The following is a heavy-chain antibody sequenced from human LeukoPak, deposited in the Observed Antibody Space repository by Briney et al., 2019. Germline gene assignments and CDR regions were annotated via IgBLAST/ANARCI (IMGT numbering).Heavy chain of an antibody. CDR2: ISYHGSAK. J-gene: IGHJ5*02. CDR1: GFTISSHG. CDR3: AKDWGSSGWYNYFDP. V-gene: IGHV3-30*18. Sequence: GGSLRLSCVVSGFTISSHGMHWVRQAPGKGLEWVAMISYHGSAKYYGDSVQGRFTISRDISKNTLYLQMDSLRPEDTAVYYCAKDWGSSGWYNYFDPWGQGTLVTVSS. D-gene: IGHD6-19*01.